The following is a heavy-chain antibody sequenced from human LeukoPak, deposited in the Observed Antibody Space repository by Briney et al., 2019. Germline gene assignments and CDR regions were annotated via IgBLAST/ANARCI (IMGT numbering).Heavy chain of an antibody. CDR3: ARSRRSYGDYGWDYYFDY. Sequence: SGGSLRLSCAASGFTFSSYSMNWVRQAPGKGPEWVSYISSSSSTIYYADSVKGRFTISRDNAKNSLYLQVNSLRAEDTAVYYCARSRRSYGDYGWDYYFDYWGQGTLVTVSS. CDR2: ISSSSSTI. J-gene: IGHJ4*02. V-gene: IGHV3-48*01. D-gene: IGHD4-17*01. CDR1: GFTFSSYS.